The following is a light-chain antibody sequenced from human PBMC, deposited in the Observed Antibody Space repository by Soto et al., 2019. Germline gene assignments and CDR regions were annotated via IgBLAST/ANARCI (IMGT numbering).Light chain of an antibody. CDR2: GTS. J-gene: IGKJ4*01. V-gene: IGKV3D-15*01. CDR3: QQYNNWPPLT. CDR1: ESVGGN. Sequence: EVVMTQSPATLSVSPGERATLSCRASESVGGNLAWYQQKPGQAPRLLIYGTSIRATGVPARFSGSGSGTEYTLTISSLRSEDFAVYYCQQYNNWPPLTFGGGNKVEIK.